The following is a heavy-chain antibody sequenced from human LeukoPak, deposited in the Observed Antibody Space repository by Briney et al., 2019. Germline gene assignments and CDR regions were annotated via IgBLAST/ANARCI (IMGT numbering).Heavy chain of an antibody. V-gene: IGHV1-69*05. CDR2: IIPIFGTA. CDR1: GGTFSSYA. D-gene: IGHD3-10*01. Sequence: SVKVSCKASGGTFSSYAISWVRQAPGQGLEWMGRIIPIFGTANYAQKFQGRVTITTDESTGTAYMELSSLRSEDTAVYYCARGTMDLGYYFDYWGQGTLVTVSS. J-gene: IGHJ4*02. CDR3: ARGTMDLGYYFDY.